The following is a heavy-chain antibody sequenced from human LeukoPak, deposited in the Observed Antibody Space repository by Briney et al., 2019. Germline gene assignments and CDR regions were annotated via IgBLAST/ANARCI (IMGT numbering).Heavy chain of an antibody. Sequence: SETLSLTCTVSGGSISSGGYYWSWIRQHPGKGLEWIGYIYYSGSTYYNPSLKSRVTISVDTSKNQFSLKLSSVTAADTAVYYCARRGVRGVPFDYLGQGTLVTVSS. CDR1: GGSISSGGYY. D-gene: IGHD3-10*01. CDR3: ARRGVRGVPFDY. J-gene: IGHJ4*02. V-gene: IGHV4-31*03. CDR2: IYYSGST.